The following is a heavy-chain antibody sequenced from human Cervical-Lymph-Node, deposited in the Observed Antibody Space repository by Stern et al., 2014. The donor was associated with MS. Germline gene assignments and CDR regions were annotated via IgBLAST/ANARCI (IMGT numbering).Heavy chain of an antibody. CDR2: IYPYDSDT. CDR1: GYSFTIYY. J-gene: IGHJ4*02. V-gene: IGHV5-51*01. Sequence: VQLVQSGAEVKKPGESLKISCKLSGYSFTIYYIAWVRQMPGKGLEWMGVIYPYDSDTAYSPSYQGQCTISADKSITTAYLQWSSLRASDTAMYYCARHVQGFDYWGKGTLVTVSS. CDR3: ARHVQGFDY.